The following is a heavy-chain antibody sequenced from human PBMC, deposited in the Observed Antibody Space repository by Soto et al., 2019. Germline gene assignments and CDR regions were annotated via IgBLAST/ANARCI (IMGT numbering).Heavy chain of an antibody. CDR1: GYSFTSYW. D-gene: IGHD2-15*01. J-gene: IGHJ6*02. CDR2: IDPSDSYT. Sequence: GESLKISCKGSGYSFTSYWISWVRQMPGKGLEWMGRIDPSDSYTNYSPSFQGHVTISADKSISTAYLQWSSLKASDTAMYYCARRCSGGSCYYYHNMDVWGQGTTVTVSS. V-gene: IGHV5-10-1*01. CDR3: ARRCSGGSCYYYHNMDV.